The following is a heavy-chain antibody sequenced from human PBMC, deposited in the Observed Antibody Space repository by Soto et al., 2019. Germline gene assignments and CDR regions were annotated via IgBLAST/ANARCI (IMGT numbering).Heavy chain of an antibody. Sequence: PGGSLRLSCAASGFTFSSYAMSWVRQAPGKGLEWVSAISGSGGSTYYADSVKGRFTISRDNSKNTLYLQMNSLRAEDTAVYYRAKFRYSYGPGPYYYYYYGMDVWGQGTTVTVSS. CDR1: GFTFSSYA. V-gene: IGHV3-23*01. D-gene: IGHD5-18*01. CDR3: AKFRYSYGPGPYYYYYYGMDV. CDR2: ISGSGGST. J-gene: IGHJ6*02.